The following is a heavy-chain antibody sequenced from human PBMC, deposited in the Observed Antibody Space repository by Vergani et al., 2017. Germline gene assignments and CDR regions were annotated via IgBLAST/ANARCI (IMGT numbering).Heavy chain of an antibody. D-gene: IGHD1-20*01. CDR2: IWYDGSNK. J-gene: IGHJ4*02. V-gene: IGHV3-33*06. Sequence: QVQLVESGGGVVQPGRSLRLSCAASGFTFSSYGMHWVRQAPGKGLEWVAVIWYDGSNKYYADSVKGRFTISRDNSKNTLYLQMNSLRAEDTAVYYCAKDHAYITGDHFDYWGQGTLVTVSS. CDR3: AKDHAYITGDHFDY. CDR1: GFTFSSYG.